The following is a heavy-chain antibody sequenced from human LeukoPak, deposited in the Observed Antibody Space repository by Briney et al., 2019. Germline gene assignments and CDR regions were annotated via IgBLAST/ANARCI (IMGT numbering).Heavy chain of an antibody. V-gene: IGHV3-48*03. CDR2: ISSSGSTI. CDR1: GFTFSSYE. D-gene: IGHD6-13*01. J-gene: IGHJ4*02. CDR3: ARERGAAAGFFDY. Sequence: PGGSLRLSCAASGFTFSSYEMNWVRQAPGKGLEWVSYISSSGSTIYYADSVKGRFTISRDNAKNSLYLQVNSLRAEDTAVYYCARERGAAAGFFDYWGQGTLVTGSS.